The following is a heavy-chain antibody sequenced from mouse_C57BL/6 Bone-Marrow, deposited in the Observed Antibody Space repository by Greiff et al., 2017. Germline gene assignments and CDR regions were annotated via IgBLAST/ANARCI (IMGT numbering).Heavy chain of an antibody. Sequence: QVQLQQPGAELVKPGASVKMSCKASGYTFTSYWITWVKQRPGQGLEWIGDIYPGSGSTNYNEKFKSKATLTVDTSSSTAYMQLSSLTSEDSAVYYWARKGSTMVNYAMDYWGQGTSVNVSS. CDR3: ARKGSTMVNYAMDY. J-gene: IGHJ4*01. CDR2: IYPGSGST. V-gene: IGHV1-55*01. CDR1: GYTFTSYW. D-gene: IGHD2-2*01.